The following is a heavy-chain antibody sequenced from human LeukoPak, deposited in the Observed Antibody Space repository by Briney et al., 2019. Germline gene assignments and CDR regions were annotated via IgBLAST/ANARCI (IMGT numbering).Heavy chain of an antibody. CDR2: INHSGST. J-gene: IGHJ4*02. V-gene: IGHV4-34*01. CDR1: GGSFSGYY. D-gene: IGHD3-16*02. CDR3: ARRTYDYVWGSYRYTTYDY. Sequence: SETLSLTCAVYGGSFSGYYWSWIRQPPGRGLEWIGEINHSGSTNYNPSLKSRVTISVDTSKNQFSLKLSSVTAADTAVYYCARRTYDYVWGSYRYTTYDYWGQGTLVTVSS.